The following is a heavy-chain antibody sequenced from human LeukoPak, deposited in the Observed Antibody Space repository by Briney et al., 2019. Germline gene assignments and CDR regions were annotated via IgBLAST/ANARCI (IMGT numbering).Heavy chain of an antibody. CDR1: GFTFSSYW. Sequence: PGGSLRLSCAASGFTFSSYWMSWVRQAPGKGLEWVANIKKDGSEKYYVDSVKGRFTISRDNAKTSLYLQMNSLRAEDTAVYYCAKAAPGYCSGGSCYYFDYWGQGTLVTVSS. J-gene: IGHJ4*02. V-gene: IGHV3-7*01. CDR2: IKKDGSEK. D-gene: IGHD2-15*01. CDR3: AKAAPGYCSGGSCYYFDY.